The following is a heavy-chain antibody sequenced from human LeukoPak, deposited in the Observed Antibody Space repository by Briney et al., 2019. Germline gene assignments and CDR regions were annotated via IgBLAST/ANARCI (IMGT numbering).Heavy chain of an antibody. J-gene: IGHJ6*03. CDR1: GFTFSSYG. V-gene: IGHV3-30*02. CDR2: IRYDGSNK. D-gene: IGHD2-2*01. CDR3: ARGCSSTSCYVGYYYYYMDV. Sequence: GGSLRLSCAASGFTFSSYGMHWVRQAPGKGLEWVAFIRYDGSNKYYADSVKGRFTISRDNSKNTLYLQMNSLRAEDTAVYYCARGCSSTSCYVGYYYYYMDVWGKGTTVTVSS.